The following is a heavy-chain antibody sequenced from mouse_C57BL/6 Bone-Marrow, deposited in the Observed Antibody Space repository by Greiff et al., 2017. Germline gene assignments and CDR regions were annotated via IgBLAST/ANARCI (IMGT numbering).Heavy chain of an antibody. Sequence: EVKLVESGGGLVQPGESLKLSCESNEYEFPSHDMSWVRKTPEKRLELVAAINSDGGSTYYPDTMERRFIISRDNTKKALYRQMSSLRSEGTALYYCARRGDYGDFAYCGQGTLVTVSA. CDR3: ARRGDYGDFAY. D-gene: IGHD1-1*01. CDR1: EYEFPSHD. J-gene: IGHJ3*01. V-gene: IGHV5-2*01. CDR2: INSDGGST.